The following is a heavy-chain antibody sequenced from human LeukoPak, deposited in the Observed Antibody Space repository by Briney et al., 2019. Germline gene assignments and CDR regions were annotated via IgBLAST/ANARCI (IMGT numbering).Heavy chain of an antibody. CDR1: GGSISNFY. D-gene: IGHD3-10*01. CDR3: ARDSGTTGEVKFDP. Sequence: PSETLSLTCTVSGGSISNFYLSWIRQAAGKGLEWIGRIYPRGSDYNPSLKSRVTMSLDTSKKQFSLNLRSVTAADTAVYYRARDSGTTGEVKFDPWGQGTLVTVSS. J-gene: IGHJ5*02. CDR2: IYPRGS. V-gene: IGHV4-4*07.